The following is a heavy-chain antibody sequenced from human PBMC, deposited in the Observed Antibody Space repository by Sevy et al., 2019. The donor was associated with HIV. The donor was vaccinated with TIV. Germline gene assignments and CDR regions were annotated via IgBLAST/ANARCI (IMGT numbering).Heavy chain of an antibody. CDR1: GFSFNNYA. Sequence: GGSLRLSCAASGFSFNNYAMNWVRQAPGKGLEWVAVVSFDGGTKYYADSVKGRFTISRDNSKNTLYLQMDNLTAEDTAVYYCAREGCIYYYDYWGQGTLVTVSS. J-gene: IGHJ4*02. CDR2: VSFDGGTK. CDR3: AREGCIYYYDY. V-gene: IGHV3-30*04. D-gene: IGHD2-8*01.